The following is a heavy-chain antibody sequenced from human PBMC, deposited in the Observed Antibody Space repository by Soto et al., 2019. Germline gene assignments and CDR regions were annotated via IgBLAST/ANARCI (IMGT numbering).Heavy chain of an antibody. V-gene: IGHV1-69*13. D-gene: IGHD7-27*01. J-gene: IGHJ5*02. CDR2: IIPIFGTA. CDR3: AREQTGNHGLNPFDP. CDR1: GGTFSSYA. Sequence: GASVKVSCKASGGTFSSYAISWVRQAPGQGLEWMGGIIPIFGTANYAQKFQGRVTITADESTSTAYMELSSLRSEDTAVYYCAREQTGNHGLNPFDPWGQGTLVTVSS.